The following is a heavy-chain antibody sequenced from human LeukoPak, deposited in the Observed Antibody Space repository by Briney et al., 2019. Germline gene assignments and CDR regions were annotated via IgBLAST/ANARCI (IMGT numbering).Heavy chain of an antibody. D-gene: IGHD3-10*01. CDR2: IDPNSGDT. J-gene: IGHJ6*03. CDR3: ARGGGVVRGVIMGRVSYYYYYMDV. CDR1: GYTFTDYY. V-gene: IGHV1-2*02. Sequence: VASVKVSCKASGYTFTDYYMHWVRQAPGQGLEWMGWIDPNSGDTNYAQKFQGRVTMTRDTSISTAYMELSRLRSDDTAVYYCARGGGVVRGVIMGRVSYYYYYMDVWGKGTTVTISS.